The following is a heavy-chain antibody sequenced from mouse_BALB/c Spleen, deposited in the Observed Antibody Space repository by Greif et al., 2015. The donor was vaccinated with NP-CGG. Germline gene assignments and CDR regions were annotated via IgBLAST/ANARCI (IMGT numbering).Heavy chain of an antibody. D-gene: IGHD2-2*01. CDR2: IRLKSNNYAT. V-gene: IGHV6-6*02. Sequence: EVQLQQSGGGLVQPGGSMKLSCVASGFTFSNYWMNWVRQSPEKGLEWVAEIRLKSNNYATHYAESVKGRFTISRDDSKSSVYLQINNLRAEDTGIYYCTYYGYAWFSYWGQGTLATVSA. CDR1: GFTFSNYW. CDR3: TYYGYAWFSY. J-gene: IGHJ3*01.